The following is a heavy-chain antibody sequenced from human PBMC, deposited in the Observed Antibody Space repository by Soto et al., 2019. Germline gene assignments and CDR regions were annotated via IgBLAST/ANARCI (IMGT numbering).Heavy chain of an antibody. J-gene: IGHJ4*02. CDR3: ARGTIRSPYFDY. V-gene: IGHV4-31*03. CDR1: GGSISSGGYY. CDR2: IYYSGST. Sequence: QVQLQESGPGLVKPSQTLSLTCTVSGGSISSGGYYWSWIRQHPGKGLEWIGYIYYSGSTYYNPSLKSRVTIPVDTSKNQFSLKLSSVTAADTAVYYCARGTIRSPYFDYWGQGTLVTVSS.